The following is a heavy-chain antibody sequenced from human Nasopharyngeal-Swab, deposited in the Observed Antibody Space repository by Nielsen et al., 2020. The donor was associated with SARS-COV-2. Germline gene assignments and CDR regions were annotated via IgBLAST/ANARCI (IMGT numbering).Heavy chain of an antibody. J-gene: IGHJ4*02. CDR3: ASGRGNMVRGVTLGY. CDR1: GGSISSYY. CDR2: IFYSGST. Sequence: SETLTLTCTVSGGSISSYYWSWIRQPPGKGLEWIGYIFYSGSTNYNPSLKSRVTISVDTSKNQFSLKLSSVTAADTAVYYCASGRGNMVRGVTLGYWGQGTLVTVSS. D-gene: IGHD3-10*01. V-gene: IGHV4-59*08.